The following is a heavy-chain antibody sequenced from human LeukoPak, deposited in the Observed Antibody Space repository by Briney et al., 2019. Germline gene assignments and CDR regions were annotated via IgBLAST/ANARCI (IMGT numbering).Heavy chain of an antibody. Sequence: SQTLSLTCTVSGGSISSGSYYWSWIRQPAGKGLEWIGRIYTSGSTNYNPSLESRVTISVDTSKNQFSLKLSSVTAADTAVYYCARDSEWLWLRYWGQGTLVTVSS. V-gene: IGHV4-61*02. J-gene: IGHJ4*02. CDR3: ARDSEWLWLRY. D-gene: IGHD5-18*01. CDR2: IYTSGST. CDR1: GGSISSGSYY.